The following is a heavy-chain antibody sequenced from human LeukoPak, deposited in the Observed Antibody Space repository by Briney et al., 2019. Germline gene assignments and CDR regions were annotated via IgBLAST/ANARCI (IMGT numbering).Heavy chain of an antibody. CDR3: VPRDGSIAARLGY. J-gene: IGHJ4*02. Sequence: GGSLRLSCAASGFTFSSYAMSWVRQAPGKGLEWVSAISGSGGSTYYADSVKGRFTISRDNSKNTLYLQMNSLRAEDTAVYYCVPRDGSIAARLGYWGQGTLVTVSS. CDR1: GFTFSSYA. V-gene: IGHV3-23*01. D-gene: IGHD6-6*01. CDR2: ISGSGGST.